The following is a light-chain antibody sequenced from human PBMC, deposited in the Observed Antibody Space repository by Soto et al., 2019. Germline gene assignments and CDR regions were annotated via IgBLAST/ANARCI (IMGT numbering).Light chain of an antibody. CDR2: GVS. V-gene: IGKV3-15*01. CDR1: QSVRSD. J-gene: IGKJ5*01. Sequence: EIVMTQSPATLSVSPGEGATLSCRASQSVRSDLAWYQHKPGLAPRLLIYGVSTRATGIPVRFSGSGSGTEFTLSISSLQSEDSATYYCQQSYSTPPITFGQGTRLEIK. CDR3: QQSYSTPPIT.